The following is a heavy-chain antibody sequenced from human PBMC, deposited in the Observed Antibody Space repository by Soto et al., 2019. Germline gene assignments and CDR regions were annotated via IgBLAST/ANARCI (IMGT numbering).Heavy chain of an antibody. D-gene: IGHD3-16*02. V-gene: IGHV4-30-4*01. CDR3: ASRYLY. Sequence: SETLSLTCTVSGDSISNGAYYWSWIRQPPGRGLEWIGYIDSSGSTYYNPSLKSRLTMSVDMSKNQFSLRLPSVTAADTAVYYCASRYLYWGQGLLVTVSS. CDR2: IDSSGST. CDR1: GDSISNGAYY. J-gene: IGHJ4*02.